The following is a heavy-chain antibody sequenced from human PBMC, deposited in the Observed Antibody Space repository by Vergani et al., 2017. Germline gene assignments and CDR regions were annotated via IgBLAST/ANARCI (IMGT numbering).Heavy chain of an antibody. CDR1: VFNFDDYA. D-gene: IGHD3-22*01. J-gene: IGHJ4*02. CDR3: AKEGGLSYYDSSGYRAPYYFDY. CDR2: ISWDGGST. Sequence: EVQLVESVGVVVQHGWSLRLSCAASVFNFDDYALHWFRQSPGKGLEWVSLISWDGGSTYYADSVKGRFTISRDNSKNSLYLQLNSLRAEDTALYYCAKEGGLSYYDSSGYRAPYYFDYWGQGTLVTVSS. V-gene: IGHV3-43D*04.